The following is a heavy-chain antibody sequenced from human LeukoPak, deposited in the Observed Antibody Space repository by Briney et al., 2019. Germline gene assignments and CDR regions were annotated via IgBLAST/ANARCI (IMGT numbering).Heavy chain of an antibody. V-gene: IGHV3-30*02. D-gene: IGHD6-19*01. CDR2: IRYDGIDK. CDR3: AKPPNSGATTYFDY. CDR1: GFTFSNYV. Sequence: GGSLRLSCAASGFTFSNYVLHWVRQAPGKGLEWVAPIRYDGIDKYYADSVKGRFTVSRDNSKNTLYLQMNSLGTEDTAVYYCAKPPNSGATTYFDYWGQGTLVIVSS. J-gene: IGHJ4*02.